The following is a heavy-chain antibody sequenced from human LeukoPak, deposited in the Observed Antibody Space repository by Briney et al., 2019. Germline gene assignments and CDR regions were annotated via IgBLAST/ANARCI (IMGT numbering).Heavy chain of an antibody. CDR2: ISGGGGHT. J-gene: IGHJ3*02. V-gene: IGHV3-23*01. D-gene: IGHD6-13*01. Sequence: GGSLRLSCAASGFTFSSYAMGWVRQAPGKGPEWVSSISGGGGHTYFADSVKGRFTISRDNSKNTLDLQMNSLKVEDTAVYYCAKYSTSWHAYDIWGQGTMATVSS. CDR3: AKYSTSWHAYDI. CDR1: GFTFSSYA.